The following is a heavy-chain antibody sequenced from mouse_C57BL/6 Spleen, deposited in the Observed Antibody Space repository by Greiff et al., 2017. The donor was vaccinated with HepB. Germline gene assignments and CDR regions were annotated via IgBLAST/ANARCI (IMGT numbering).Heavy chain of an antibody. J-gene: IGHJ3*01. Sequence: VQLQQSVAELVRPGASVKLSCTASGFNIKKTYMHWVKQRPEQGLEWIGRIDPANGNTKYAPKFQGKATITADTSSNTAYLQLSSLTSEDTAIYYCARGGSSAWFAYWGQGTLVTVSA. V-gene: IGHV14-3*01. CDR1: GFNIKKTY. D-gene: IGHD1-1*01. CDR3: ARGGSSAWFAY. CDR2: IDPANGNT.